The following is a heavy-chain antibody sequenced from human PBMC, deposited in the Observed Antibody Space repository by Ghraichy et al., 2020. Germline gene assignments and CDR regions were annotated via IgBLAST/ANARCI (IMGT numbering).Heavy chain of an antibody. CDR3: TLDAAVVGRGDY. V-gene: IGHV3-49*04. CDR2: IRSKAYGGTT. Sequence: GGSLRLSCTASGFTFGDYAMSWVRQAPGKGLEWVGFIRSKAYGGTTEYAASVKGRFTISRDDSKSIAYLQMNSLNTEDTAVYYCTLDAAVVGRGDYWGQGTLVTVSS. D-gene: IGHD6-19*01. CDR1: GFTFGDYA. J-gene: IGHJ4*02.